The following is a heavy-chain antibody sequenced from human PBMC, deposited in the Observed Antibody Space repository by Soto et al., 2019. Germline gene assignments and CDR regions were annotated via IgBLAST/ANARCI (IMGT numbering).Heavy chain of an antibody. D-gene: IGHD6-6*01. V-gene: IGHV4-59*01. J-gene: IGHJ4*02. CDR3: ARESSISLDY. Sequence: SETLSLTCTVSGGSISSYYRSWIRQPPGKGLEWIGYIYYSGSTNYNPSLKSRVTISVDTSKNQFSLKLSSVTAADTAVYYCARESSISLDYWGQGALVTVSS. CDR2: IYYSGST. CDR1: GGSISSYY.